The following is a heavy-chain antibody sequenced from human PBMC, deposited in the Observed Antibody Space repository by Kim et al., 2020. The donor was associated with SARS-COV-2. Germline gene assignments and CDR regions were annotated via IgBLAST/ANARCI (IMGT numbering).Heavy chain of an antibody. CDR3: AKRGPGGNKEFDY. CDR2: IGGSGGAT. CDR1: GFTFSSYG. Sequence: GGSLRLSCAASGFTFSSYGMSWVRQALGKGLEWVSTIGGSGGATSYADSVKGRFTISIDNSKDTLFLQMNSLRDEDTALYYCAKRGPGGNKEFDYWGQGT. D-gene: IGHD2-15*01. J-gene: IGHJ4*02. V-gene: IGHV3-23*01.